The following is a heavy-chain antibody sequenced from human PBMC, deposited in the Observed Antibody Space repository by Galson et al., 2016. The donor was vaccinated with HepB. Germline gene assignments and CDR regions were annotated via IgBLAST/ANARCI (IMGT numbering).Heavy chain of an antibody. Sequence: SVKVSCKASGGTFSSSAVNWVRQAPGQGLEWMGGIIPIFGTPDYAQKFQGRVTITADESTSTAYMELSSLRSEDTAVYYCARGFGGPQLFHYWGQGTLVTVSS. D-gene: IGHD3-10*01. CDR2: IIPIFGTP. J-gene: IGHJ4*02. CDR1: GGTFSSSA. V-gene: IGHV1-69*13. CDR3: ARGFGGPQLFHY.